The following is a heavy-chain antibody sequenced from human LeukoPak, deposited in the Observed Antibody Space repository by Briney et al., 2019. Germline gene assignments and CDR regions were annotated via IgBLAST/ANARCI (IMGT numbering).Heavy chain of an antibody. CDR3: ARAPWAYGNYVHAFDI. CDR2: INHSGST. J-gene: IGHJ3*02. D-gene: IGHD4-11*01. CDR1: GGSFSGYY. Sequence: SETLSLTCADYGGSFSGYYWSRIRQPPGKGLEWIGEINHSGSTNYNPSLKSRVTISVDTSKNHFSLKLTSVTAADTAVYYCARAPWAYGNYVHAFDIWGHGTMVTVSS. V-gene: IGHV4-34*01.